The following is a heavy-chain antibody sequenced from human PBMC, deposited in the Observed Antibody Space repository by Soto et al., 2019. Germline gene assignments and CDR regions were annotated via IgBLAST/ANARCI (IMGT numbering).Heavy chain of an antibody. D-gene: IGHD5-12*01. CDR1: GGSFSGYY. CDR2: INHSGST. V-gene: IGHV4-34*01. J-gene: IGHJ4*02. Sequence: QVQLQQWGAGLLKPSETLSLTCAVYGGSFSGYYWSWIRQPPGKGLEWIGEINHSGSTNCNPSLKSRVTISVDTSKNQFSLKLSSVTAADTAVYYCARPRWLQPIFDYWGQGTLVTVSS. CDR3: ARPRWLQPIFDY.